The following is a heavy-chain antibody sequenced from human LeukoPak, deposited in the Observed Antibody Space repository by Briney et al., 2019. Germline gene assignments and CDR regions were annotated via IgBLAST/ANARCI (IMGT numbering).Heavy chain of an antibody. CDR3: ARDLGSAEVGGALRIFFDY. J-gene: IGHJ4*02. CDR2: IIPIFGTA. CDR1: GGTFSSYA. Sequence: EASVKVSCKASGGTFSSYAISWVRQAPGQGLEWMGGIIPIFGTANYAQKFQGRVTITTDESTSTAYMELRSLRADDTAVYYCARDLGSAEVGGALRIFFDYWGQGTLVTVSS. D-gene: IGHD3-10*01. V-gene: IGHV1-69*05.